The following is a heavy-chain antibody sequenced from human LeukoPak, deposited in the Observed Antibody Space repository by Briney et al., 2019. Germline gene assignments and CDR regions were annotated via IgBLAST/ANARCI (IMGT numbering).Heavy chain of an antibody. CDR1: VGSIKSDNVK. CDR2: IHYTGRT. Sequence: SETLSLTCTVSVGSIKSDNVKWGWVRQPPGEGLEWIGSIHYTGRTYYNPSLKTRVTMSVDTSKNQFSLKLSSVTAADTAVYYCARRTRTVQFDYWGQGTLVTVSS. D-gene: IGHD1-1*01. V-gene: IGHV4-39*01. J-gene: IGHJ4*02. CDR3: ARRTRTVQFDY.